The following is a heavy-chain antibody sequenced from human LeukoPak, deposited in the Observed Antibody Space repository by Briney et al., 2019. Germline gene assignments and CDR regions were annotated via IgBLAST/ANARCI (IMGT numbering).Heavy chain of an antibody. CDR1: GFTFSSYG. J-gene: IGHJ4*02. V-gene: IGHV3-30*18. Sequence: GGSLRLSCAASGFTFSSYGMHWVRQAPGKGLEWVAVTSYDGSNKYYADSVKGRFTISRDNSKNTLYLQMNSLRAEDTAVYYCAKDTVAGYFYAPDESFDYWGQGTLVTVSS. CDR3: AKDTVAGYFYAPDESFDY. D-gene: IGHD6-19*01. CDR2: TSYDGSNK.